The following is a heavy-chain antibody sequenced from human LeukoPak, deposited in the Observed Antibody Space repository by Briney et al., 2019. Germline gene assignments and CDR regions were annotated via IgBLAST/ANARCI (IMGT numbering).Heavy chain of an antibody. CDR3: ARDRRAMTTVTTAYDAFDI. CDR1: GGSISSGGYY. Sequence: SQTLSLTCTVSGGSISSGGYYWSWIRQHPGKGLEWIGYIYYSGSTYYNPSLKSRVTISVDTSKNQFSLKLSSVTAADTAVYYCARDRRAMTTVTTAYDAFDIWGQGTMVTVSS. D-gene: IGHD4-17*01. CDR2: IYYSGST. J-gene: IGHJ3*02. V-gene: IGHV4-31*03.